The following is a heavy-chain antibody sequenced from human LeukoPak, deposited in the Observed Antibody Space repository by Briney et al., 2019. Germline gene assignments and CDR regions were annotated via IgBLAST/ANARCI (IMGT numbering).Heavy chain of an antibody. Sequence: GGSLRLSCAVSGFTFSSYSMNWVRQAPGKGLEWVSYFCTSSSTIYYADSVKGRFTISRDNAKNSLYLQMNSLRDEDTAVYYCARAVAGTFLPKYYYGMDVWGQGTTVTVSS. CDR2: FCTSSSTI. V-gene: IGHV3-48*02. D-gene: IGHD6-19*01. CDR1: GFTFSSYS. J-gene: IGHJ6*02. CDR3: ARAVAGTFLPKYYYGMDV.